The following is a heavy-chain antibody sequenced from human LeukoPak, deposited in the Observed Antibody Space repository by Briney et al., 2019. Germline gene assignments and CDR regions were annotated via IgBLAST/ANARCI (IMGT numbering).Heavy chain of an antibody. CDR2: ISLSGSTI. J-gene: IGHJ4*02. Sequence: PGGSLRLSCAASGFTFSDYYMSWIRQAPGKGLEWVSYISLSGSTIHYTDSVKGRFTISRGNARDSLFLQMNSLRAEDTAVYYCAKERGLLIAAAANYWGQGTLVTVSS. D-gene: IGHD6-13*01. CDR3: AKERGLLIAAAANY. V-gene: IGHV3-11*01. CDR1: GFTFSDYY.